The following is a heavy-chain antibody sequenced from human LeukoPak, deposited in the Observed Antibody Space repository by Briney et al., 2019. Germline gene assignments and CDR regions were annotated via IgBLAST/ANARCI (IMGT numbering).Heavy chain of an antibody. CDR3: ARDYGPSAFDI. Sequence: EASVKVSCKASGYTFTGYYMHWVRQAPGQGLEWMGWISAYNGNTNYAQKLQGRVTMTTDTSTSTAYMELRSLRSGDTAVYYCARDYGPSAFDIWGQGTMVTVSS. D-gene: IGHD4-17*01. CDR1: GYTFTGYY. J-gene: IGHJ3*02. V-gene: IGHV1-18*04. CDR2: ISAYNGNT.